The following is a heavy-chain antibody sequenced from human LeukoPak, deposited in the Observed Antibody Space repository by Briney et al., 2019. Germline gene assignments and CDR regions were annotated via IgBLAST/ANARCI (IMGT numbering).Heavy chain of an antibody. D-gene: IGHD4-11*01. CDR2: ISYDGSNK. CDR3: ARAPHYSNYGPYYYGMDV. V-gene: IGHV3-30-3*01. CDR1: GFTFSSYA. Sequence: PGGSLRLSCAASGFTFSSYAMHWVRQAPGKGLEWVAVISYDGSNKYYADSVKGRFTISRDNSKNTLYLQMNSLRAEDTAVYYCARAPHYSNYGPYYYGMDVWGQGTTVTVS. J-gene: IGHJ6*02.